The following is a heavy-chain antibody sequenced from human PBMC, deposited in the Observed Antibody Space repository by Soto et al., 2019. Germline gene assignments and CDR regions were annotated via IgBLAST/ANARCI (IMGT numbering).Heavy chain of an antibody. Sequence: SETLSLTCTVSGGSISSYYWSWIRQPPGKGLDWIVYIFFIGSTNYNPSLNSRVTFSVDTSKNHFSLKLSFVTAADTAVYYCARRYGSAFDIWGQGTMVTVSS. V-gene: IGHV4-59*08. D-gene: IGHD3-10*01. CDR3: ARRYGSAFDI. J-gene: IGHJ3*02. CDR1: GGSISSYY. CDR2: IFFIGST.